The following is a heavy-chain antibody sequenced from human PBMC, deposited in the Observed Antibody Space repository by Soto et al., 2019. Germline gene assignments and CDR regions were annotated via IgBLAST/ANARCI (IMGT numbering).Heavy chain of an antibody. V-gene: IGHV1-46*03. D-gene: IGHD5-18*01. J-gene: IGHJ6*02. CDR1: GYTFTSYY. Sequence: ASVKVSCKASGYTFTSYYMHWVRQAPGQGLEWMGIINPSGGSTSYAQKFQGRVTMTRDTSTSTVYMELSSLRSEDTAVYYCARDRTAMDYYYGMGVWGQGTTVTVSS. CDR2: INPSGGST. CDR3: ARDRTAMDYYYGMGV.